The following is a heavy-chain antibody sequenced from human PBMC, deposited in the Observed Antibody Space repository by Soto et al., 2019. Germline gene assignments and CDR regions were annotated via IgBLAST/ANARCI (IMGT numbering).Heavy chain of an antibody. CDR3: VIVSSYGYDFHFDY. D-gene: IGHD5-18*01. CDR1: GYTFTSYG. CDR2: ISAYNGNT. Sequence: GASVKVSCKASGYTFTSYGISWVRQAPGQGLEWMGWISAYNGNTNYAQKLQGRVTMTTDTSTSTAYMELRSLRSDDTAVYYCVIVSSYGYDFHFDYCGQGTLVPVSS. V-gene: IGHV1-18*01. J-gene: IGHJ4*02.